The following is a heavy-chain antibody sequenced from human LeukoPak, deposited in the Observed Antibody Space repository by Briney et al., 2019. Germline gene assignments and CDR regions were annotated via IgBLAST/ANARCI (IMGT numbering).Heavy chain of an antibody. D-gene: IGHD6-19*01. CDR1: GYSFTSYW. CDR3: ASSLLSYSSGWYYFDY. J-gene: IGHJ4*02. CDR2: IYPGDSVT. Sequence: GESLKISCKGSGYSFTSYWIGWVRQMPGKGLEWMGIIYPGDSVTRYSPSFQGQVTISADKSISTAYLQWSSLKASDTAMYYCASSLLSYSSGWYYFDYWGQGTLVTVSS. V-gene: IGHV5-51*01.